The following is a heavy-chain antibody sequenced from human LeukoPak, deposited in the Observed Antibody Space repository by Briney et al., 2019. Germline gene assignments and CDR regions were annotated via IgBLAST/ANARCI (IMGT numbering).Heavy chain of an antibody. CDR2: IIPIFGTA. CDR3: AGEIAAPSYYSGMDV. V-gene: IGHV1-69*13. CDR1: GGTFSSYA. Sequence: SVKVSCKASGGTFSSYAISWVRQAPGQGLEWMGGIIPIFGTANYAQKFQGRVTITADESTSTAYMELSSLRSEDTAVYYCAGEIAAPSYYSGMDVGGKGTTVPVSS. J-gene: IGHJ6*04. D-gene: IGHD6-13*01.